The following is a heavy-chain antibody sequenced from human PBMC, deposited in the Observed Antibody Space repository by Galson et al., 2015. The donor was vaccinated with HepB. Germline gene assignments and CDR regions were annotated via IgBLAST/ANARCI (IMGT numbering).Heavy chain of an antibody. CDR1: GFTFSSYS. CDR2: ISSSSST. V-gene: IGHV3-48*02. Sequence: SLRLSCAASGFTFSSYSMNWVRQAPGKGLEWVSYISSSSSTYYADSVKGRFTISRDNAKNSLYLQMNSLRDEDTAVYYCASILIGSGSYGAFDIWGQGTMVTVSS. J-gene: IGHJ3*02. D-gene: IGHD3-10*01. CDR3: ASILIGSGSYGAFDI.